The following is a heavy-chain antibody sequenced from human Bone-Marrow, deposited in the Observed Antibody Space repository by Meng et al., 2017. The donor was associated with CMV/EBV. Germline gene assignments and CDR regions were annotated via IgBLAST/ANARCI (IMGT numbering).Heavy chain of an antibody. CDR1: GGSFSGYY. V-gene: IGHV4-34*01. CDR3: ARGPYCSSTSCYGLRAFDI. CDR2: INHSGST. D-gene: IGHD2-2*01. Sequence: SETLSLTCAVYGGSFSGYYWSWIRQPPGKGLEWIGEINHSGSTNYNPSLKSRVTISVDTSKNQFSLKLSSVTAADTAVYYCARGPYCSSTSCYGLRAFDIWGQGTMVTVSS. J-gene: IGHJ3*02.